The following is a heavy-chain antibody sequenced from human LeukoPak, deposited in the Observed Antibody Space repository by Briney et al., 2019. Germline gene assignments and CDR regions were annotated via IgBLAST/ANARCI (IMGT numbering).Heavy chain of an antibody. CDR1: GFTFSSYG. CDR2: IWYDGSNK. J-gene: IGHJ4*02. Sequence: AGGSLRLSCAASGFTFSSYGMHWVRQAPGNGLEWVAVIWYDGSNKYYADSVKGRFTISRDNSKNTLYLQMNSLRAEDTAVYYGARGGKGSSGYTDYWGQGTLVTVSS. V-gene: IGHV3-33*01. D-gene: IGHD3-22*01. CDR3: ARGGKGSSGYTDY.